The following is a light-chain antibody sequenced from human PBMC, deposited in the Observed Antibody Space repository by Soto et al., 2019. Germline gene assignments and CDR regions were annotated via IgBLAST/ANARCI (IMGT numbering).Light chain of an antibody. V-gene: IGLV2-11*01. CDR3: CSYAGSYGV. CDR1: SSDVGGYNY. CDR2: DVS. Sequence: QSVLTQPRSVSRSPGQSVTISCTGTSSDVGGYNYVSWYQQHPGKAPKLMIYDVSKRPSGVPDRFSGSKSGNTASLTISGLQAEDEADYYCCSYAGSYGVFGGGTKLTVL. J-gene: IGLJ3*02.